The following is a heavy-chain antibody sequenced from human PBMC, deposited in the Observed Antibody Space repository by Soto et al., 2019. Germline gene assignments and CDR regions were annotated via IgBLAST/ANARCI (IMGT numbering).Heavy chain of an antibody. CDR1: GGTFSSYA. Sequence: QVQLVQSGAEVKKPGSSVKVSCKASGGTFSSYAISWVRQAPGQGLEWMGGIIPIFGTANYAQKFQGRVTXXAXEXMSTAYMELSSLRSEDTAVYYCARRGMTSSYWYFDLWGRGTLVTVSS. V-gene: IGHV1-69*12. D-gene: IGHD1-20*01. J-gene: IGHJ2*01. CDR3: ARRGMTSSYWYFDL. CDR2: IIPIFGTA.